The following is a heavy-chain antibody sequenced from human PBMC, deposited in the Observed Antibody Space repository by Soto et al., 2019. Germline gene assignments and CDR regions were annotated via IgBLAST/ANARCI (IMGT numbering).Heavy chain of an antibody. V-gene: IGHV3-15*07. CDR2: IKSKTDDGTT. J-gene: IGHJ4*02. CDR3: TTLGHYYDSSGSKDY. D-gene: IGHD3-22*01. CDR1: GFTFSNAW. Sequence: PGGSLRLSCAASGFTFSNAWMNWVRQAPGKGLEWVGRIKSKTDDGTTDYAAPVKGRFTISRDDSKNTLYLQMNSLKTEDTAVYYCTTLGHYYDSSGSKDYWGQRTLVTVSS.